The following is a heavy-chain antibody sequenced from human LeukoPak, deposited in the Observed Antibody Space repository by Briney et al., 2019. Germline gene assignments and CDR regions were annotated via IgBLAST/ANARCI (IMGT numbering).Heavy chain of an antibody. D-gene: IGHD3-22*01. Sequence: GGSLRLSCAASGFTFSSYGMHWVRQAPGKGLEWVAFIRYDGSNKYYADSVKGRFTISRDNSKNTLYLHMNSLRAEDTAIYYCVKGAYDSSGYPKNWFDPWGQGTLVTVSS. CDR3: VKGAYDSSGYPKNWFDP. J-gene: IGHJ5*02. CDR1: GFTFSSYG. V-gene: IGHV3-30*02. CDR2: IRYDGSNK.